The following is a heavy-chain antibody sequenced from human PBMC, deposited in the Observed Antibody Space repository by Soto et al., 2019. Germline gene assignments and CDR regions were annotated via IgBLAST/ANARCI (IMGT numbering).Heavy chain of an antibody. D-gene: IGHD5-12*01. CDR3: ARDDRDGYTYGYYFDY. Sequence: GSLRLSCAASGFTFSNYAMTWVRQAPGKGLEWVSGLNGSGGSTSSADSVKGRFAISRDNSKNTLYLQMNNLRDGDTAVYYCARDDRDGYTYGYYFDYWSQGTLVTVSS. V-gene: IGHV3-23*01. J-gene: IGHJ4*02. CDR2: LNGSGGST. CDR1: GFTFSNYA.